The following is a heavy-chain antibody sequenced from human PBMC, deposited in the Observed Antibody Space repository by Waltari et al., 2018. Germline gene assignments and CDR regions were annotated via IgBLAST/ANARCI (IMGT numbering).Heavy chain of an antibody. V-gene: IGHV4-39*01. CDR2: IYYSGTT. CDR3: VRHWKRNGYRFDP. CDR1: GGSISRSSYY. Sequence: QLQLQESGPTLVKPSETLSLTCTVSGGSISRSSYYWGWIRQSPGKGLEWIGSIYYSGTTYYNPTLESRVTRSGETSKNQFSLKLSSVTAADTAVYYCVRHWKRNGYRFDPWGQGTLVTVSS. J-gene: IGHJ5*02. D-gene: IGHD5-12*01.